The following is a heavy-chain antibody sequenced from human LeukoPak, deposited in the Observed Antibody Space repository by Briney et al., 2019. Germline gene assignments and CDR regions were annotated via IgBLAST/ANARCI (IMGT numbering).Heavy chain of an antibody. V-gene: IGHV3-7*01. CDR1: GFTLSSYW. D-gene: IGHD3-10*01. J-gene: IGHJ4*02. CDR3: ARDSGIRTVDY. Sequence: GGCLRLSCAASGFTLSSYWMSWVRQTPGKGLEWVANIKEDGSEEYDVDSVKGRFTCSRDNAKNSLYLQMNSLRAEDTAVYYCARDSGIRTVDYWGQGTLVTV. CDR2: IKEDGSEE.